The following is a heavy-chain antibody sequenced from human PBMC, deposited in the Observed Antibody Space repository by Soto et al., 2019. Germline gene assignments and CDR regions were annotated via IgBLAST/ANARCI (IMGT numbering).Heavy chain of an antibody. D-gene: IGHD1-26*01. V-gene: IGHV1-18*01. CDR1: GYTFTSYG. CDR2: ISAYNGNT. Sequence: ASVKVACKASGYTFTSYGVSWVRQAPGQGLEWMGWISAYNGNTNYAQKLQGRVTMTTDTSTSTAYMELRSLRSDATAVYYFARDRPLYGGGGWDSFSLWAQGT. J-gene: IGHJ4*01. CDR3: ARDRPLYGGGGWDSFSL.